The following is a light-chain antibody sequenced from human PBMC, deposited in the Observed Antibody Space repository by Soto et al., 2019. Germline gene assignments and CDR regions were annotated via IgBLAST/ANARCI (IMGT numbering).Light chain of an antibody. V-gene: IGKV3-15*01. CDR3: QQYNNWLTWT. J-gene: IGKJ1*01. CDR2: GAS. Sequence: EIVMTQPPATLSVSPGERAILSCRASQSISINLAWYQQKPGQAPRLLIYGASTRATGIPARFSGSGSGTEFTLTISSLQSEDFAVYYCQQYNNWLTWTFGQGTKVDIK. CDR1: QSISIN.